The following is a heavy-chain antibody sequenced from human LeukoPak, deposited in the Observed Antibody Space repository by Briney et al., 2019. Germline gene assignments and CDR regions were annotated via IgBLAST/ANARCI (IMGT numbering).Heavy chain of an antibody. V-gene: IGHV3-30*01. CDR2: IPYDGSYK. CDR3: ARGSGNYYFDY. J-gene: IGHJ4*02. Sequence: PGGTLRLSCAASGFTFSGYAMPWVRQAPGKGLEWVAVIPYDGSYKYYADSVKGRFTVSRDNSKNTLYLQINSLRPEDTAVYYCARGSGNYYFDYWGQGTLVTVSS. CDR1: GFTFSGYA. D-gene: IGHD3-10*01.